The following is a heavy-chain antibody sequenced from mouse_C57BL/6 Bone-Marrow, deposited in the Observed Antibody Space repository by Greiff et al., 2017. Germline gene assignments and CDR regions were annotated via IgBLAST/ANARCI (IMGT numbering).Heavy chain of an antibody. J-gene: IGHJ3*01. CDR3: TRGLYYYGSSPFAY. D-gene: IGHD1-1*01. CDR1: GFTFSSYA. Sequence: EVHLVESGEGLVKPGGSLKLSCAASGFTFSSYAMSWVRQTPEKRLEWVAYISSGGDYIYYADTVKGRFTISRDNARNTLYLQMSSLKSEDTAMYYCTRGLYYYGSSPFAYWGQGTLVTVSA. V-gene: IGHV5-9-1*02. CDR2: ISSGGDYI.